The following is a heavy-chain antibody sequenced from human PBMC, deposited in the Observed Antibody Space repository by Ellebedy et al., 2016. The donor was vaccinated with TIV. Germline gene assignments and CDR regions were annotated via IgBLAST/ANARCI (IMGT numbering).Heavy chain of an antibody. CDR3: ARDYVTVTSLFDY. V-gene: IGHV3-33*01. D-gene: IGHD4-11*01. Sequence: GESLKISCAASGFTFSSYGMHWVRQAPGKGLEWMAVIWYDGSNKYYADSVKGRFTISRDNAKNSLYLQMNSLRAEDTAVYYCARDYVTVTSLFDYWGQGTLVTVSS. J-gene: IGHJ4*02. CDR1: GFTFSSYG. CDR2: IWYDGSNK.